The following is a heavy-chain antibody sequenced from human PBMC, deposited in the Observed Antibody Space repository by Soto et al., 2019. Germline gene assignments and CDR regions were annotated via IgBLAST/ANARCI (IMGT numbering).Heavy chain of an antibody. V-gene: IGHV3-23*01. D-gene: IGHD2-8*01. J-gene: IGHJ4*02. Sequence: GGSLRLSCAASGFTFSSYAMSWVRQAPGKGLEWVSAISGSGGSTYYADSVKGRFTISRDNSKNTLYLQMNSLRAEDTAVYYCALQELYFEEYYFDYWGQGTLVTAPQ. CDR3: ALQELYFEEYYFDY. CDR2: ISGSGGST. CDR1: GFTFSSYA.